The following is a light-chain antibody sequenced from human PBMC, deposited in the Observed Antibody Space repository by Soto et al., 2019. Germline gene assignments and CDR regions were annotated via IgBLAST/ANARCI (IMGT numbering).Light chain of an antibody. CDR1: QSIFYSSNNKNY. J-gene: IGKJ1*01. CDR3: QQYYSTPWT. V-gene: IGKV4-1*01. Sequence: DLVMTQSPDSLAVSLSERATINCKSSQSIFYSSNNKNYLTWYQQKPGQPPKLLIYWASTRESGVPDRFSGSGSGTDFTLTISSLQAEDVAVYYCQQYYSTPWTFGQGTKVDIK. CDR2: WAS.